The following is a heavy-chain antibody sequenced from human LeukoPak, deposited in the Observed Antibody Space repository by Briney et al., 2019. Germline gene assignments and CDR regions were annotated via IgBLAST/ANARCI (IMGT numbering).Heavy chain of an antibody. CDR2: ITPFNRNT. J-gene: IGHJ3*01. CDR1: GYTFTYRY. D-gene: IGHD4-17*01. CDR3: AFQGSLDDYGDFVAAFDV. V-gene: IGHV1-45*02. Sequence: SVKVSCKTSGYTFTYRYLHWVRQALGQALEWMGWITPFNRNTSYAQRFQDRVALTRDPSMTTAYMELTSLRSEDTAMYYCAFQGSLDDYGDFVAAFDVWGQGTMVTVST.